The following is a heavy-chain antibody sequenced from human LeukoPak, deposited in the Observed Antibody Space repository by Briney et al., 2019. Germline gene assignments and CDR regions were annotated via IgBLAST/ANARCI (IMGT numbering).Heavy chain of an antibody. CDR2: IYHRGST. CDR1: GGSISSGDYY. D-gene: IGHD3-16*01. CDR3: ASLSPRALGNYFDY. Sequence: PSETLSLTCTVSGGSISSGDYYWSWIRPPPGKGLEWIGYIYHRGSTYYNPSLKSRVTMSLDRSNNQFSLNLSSVTAADTAVYYCASLSPRALGNYFDYWGQGTLVTVSS. V-gene: IGHV4-30-2*01. J-gene: IGHJ4*02.